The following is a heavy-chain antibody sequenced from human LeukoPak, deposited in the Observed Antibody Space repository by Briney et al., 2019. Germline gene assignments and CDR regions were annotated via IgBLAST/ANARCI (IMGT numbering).Heavy chain of an antibody. J-gene: IGHJ4*02. CDR2: IIPIFGTA. V-gene: IGHV1-69*01. Sequence: GASVKVSCKASGGTFSSYAISWVRQAPGQGLEWMGGIIPIFGTANYAQKFQGRVTITADEPTSTAYMELSSLRSEDTAVYYCASVPFKNWGMIDYWGQGTLVTVSS. CDR1: GGTFSSYA. D-gene: IGHD7-27*01. CDR3: ASVPFKNWGMIDY.